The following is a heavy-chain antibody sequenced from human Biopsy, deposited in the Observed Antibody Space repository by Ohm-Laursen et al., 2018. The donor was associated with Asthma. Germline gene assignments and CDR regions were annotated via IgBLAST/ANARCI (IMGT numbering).Heavy chain of an antibody. CDR3: ARHWDWGSFFDY. CDR2: ICYNGSA. D-gene: IGHD7-27*01. J-gene: IGHJ4*02. CDR1: GGSMSSSSYC. V-gene: IGHV4-39*01. Sequence: SQTLSLTCSVSGGSMSSSSYCWGWIRQPPGKGLEWMGGICYNGSADHNPTLKSRITVSVVTSKNHFSLKRTCVTAADTAVYYCARHWDWGSFFDYWGQGTPVTVSS.